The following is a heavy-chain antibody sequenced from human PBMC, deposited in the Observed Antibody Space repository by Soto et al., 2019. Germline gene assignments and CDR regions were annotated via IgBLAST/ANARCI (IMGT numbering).Heavy chain of an antibody. Sequence: SVKVSCKASGGTFSSYAISWVRQAPGQGLEWMGGIIPIFGTANYAQKFQGRVTITADESTSTAYMELSSLRSEDTAVYYCARAKTRDTIFGVVSYYYYGMDVWGQGTTVTVSS. CDR3: ARAKTRDTIFGVVSYYYYGMDV. D-gene: IGHD3-3*01. V-gene: IGHV1-69*13. J-gene: IGHJ6*02. CDR1: GGTFSSYA. CDR2: IIPIFGTA.